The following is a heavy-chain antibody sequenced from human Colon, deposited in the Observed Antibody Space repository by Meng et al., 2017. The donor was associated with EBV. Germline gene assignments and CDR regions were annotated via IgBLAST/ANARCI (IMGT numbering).Heavy chain of an antibody. V-gene: IGHV4-39*01. CDR1: GGSMSSNGYS. D-gene: IGHD3-10*01. Sequence: LQLEESGQGLWKPSETLSLTGTFSGGSMSSNGYSWDWVREPPGKGLGWIGAIYHRGSTSYNPSLQSRVTMFVDTSKNQFSLMLTSVTATDTAVYYCARRRGGSGRDCWGQGTLVTVSS. J-gene: IGHJ4*02. CDR2: IYHRGST. CDR3: ARRRGGSGRDC.